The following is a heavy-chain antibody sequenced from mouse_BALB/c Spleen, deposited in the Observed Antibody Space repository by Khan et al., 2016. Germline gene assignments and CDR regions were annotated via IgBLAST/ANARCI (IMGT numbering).Heavy chain of an antibody. CDR2: INPSNGRT. CDR3: AVLRNAMDY. V-gene: IGHV1S81*02. CDR1: GYTFTSYW. J-gene: IGHJ4*01. D-gene: IGHD1-1*01. Sequence: QVQLQQPGAELVKPGASVKLSCKASGYTFTSYWMHWVKQRPGQGLEWIGEINPSNGRTNYNEKFKSKATLTVDTSSSTAYMQLSSLTSEDSAVYYCAVLRNAMDYWGQGTSVTVSS.